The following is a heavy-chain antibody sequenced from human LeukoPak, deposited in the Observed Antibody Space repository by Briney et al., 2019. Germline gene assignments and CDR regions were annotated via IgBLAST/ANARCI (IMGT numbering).Heavy chain of an antibody. CDR3: ARVLYSSSWYYFDY. CDR1: GGSFSGYY. J-gene: IGHJ4*02. V-gene: IGHV4-34*01. CDR2: INHSGST. D-gene: IGHD6-13*01. Sequence: SETLSLTCAVYGGSFSGYYWGWIRQPPGKGLEWIGEINHSGSTNYNPSLKSRVTISVDTSKNQFSLKLSSVTAADTAVYYCARVLYSSSWYYFDYRGQGTLVTVSS.